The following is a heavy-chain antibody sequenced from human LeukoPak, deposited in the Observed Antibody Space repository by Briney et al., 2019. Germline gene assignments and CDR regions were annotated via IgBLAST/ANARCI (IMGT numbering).Heavy chain of an antibody. Sequence: GGSLRLSCAASGFTFTSYNMNWVRQAPGKGLEWVSSINSNSRYIYYADSVKGRFTISRDTAKKSLYLQMNSLSAEDTAVYYCARVATYGSPFDYWGQGTLVTVSS. CDR1: GFTFTSYN. J-gene: IGHJ4*02. CDR2: INSNSRYI. CDR3: ARVATYGSPFDY. D-gene: IGHD3-10*01. V-gene: IGHV3-21*01.